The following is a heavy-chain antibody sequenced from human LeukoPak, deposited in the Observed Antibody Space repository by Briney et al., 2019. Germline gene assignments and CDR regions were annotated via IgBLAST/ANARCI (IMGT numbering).Heavy chain of an antibody. D-gene: IGHD7-27*01. Sequence: GGSLRLSCTASGFTFNSYSMNWVRQAPGKGLEWVSSTSSSSSYIYYADSVKGRFTISRDNSKNMVWLQINSPTAEDTATYYCAKDGNWARFEDWGQGTLVIVSS. CDR1: GFTFNSYS. CDR3: AKDGNWARFED. J-gene: IGHJ4*02. CDR2: TSSSSSYI. V-gene: IGHV3-21*04.